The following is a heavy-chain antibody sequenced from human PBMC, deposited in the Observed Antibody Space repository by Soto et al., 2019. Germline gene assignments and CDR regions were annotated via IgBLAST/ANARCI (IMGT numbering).Heavy chain of an antibody. CDR1: GFTFSSYA. CDR3: ARVVVGAYPLDAFDI. D-gene: IGHD2-15*01. CDR2: ISYDGSNK. Sequence: QVQLVESGGGVVQPGRSLRLSCAASGFTFSSYAMHWVRQAPGKGLEWVAVISYDGSNKYYADSVKGRFTISRDNSKNTLYLQMNSLRAEDTAVYYCARVVVGAYPLDAFDIWGQGTMVTVSS. V-gene: IGHV3-30-3*01. J-gene: IGHJ3*02.